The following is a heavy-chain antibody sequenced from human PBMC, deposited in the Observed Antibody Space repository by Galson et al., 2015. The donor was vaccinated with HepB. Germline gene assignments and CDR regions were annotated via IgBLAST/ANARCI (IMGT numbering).Heavy chain of an antibody. V-gene: IGHV6-1*01. CDR1: GDSVSSTSAA. Sequence: CAISGDSVSSTSAAWSWIRQSPSRGLEWLGRTYYRSEWYNDYAASVKSRITINPDTSKNQFSLQLNSVTPEDTAVYYCARDLSSGWYSPGYYYGMDVWGQGTTVTVSS. CDR3: ARDLSSGWYSPGYYYGMDV. CDR2: TYYRSEWYN. D-gene: IGHD6-19*01. J-gene: IGHJ6*02.